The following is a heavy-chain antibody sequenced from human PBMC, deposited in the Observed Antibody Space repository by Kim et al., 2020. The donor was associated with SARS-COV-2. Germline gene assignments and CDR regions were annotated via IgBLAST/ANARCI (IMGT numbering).Heavy chain of an antibody. CDR2: IIPIFGTA. CDR3: ASWDGDTPFDY. CDR1: GGTFSNHG. V-gene: IGHV1-69*13. J-gene: IGHJ4*02. D-gene: IGHD4-17*01. Sequence: SVKVSCKASGGTFSNHGLNWVRQAPGQGPEWMGGIIPIFGTANYAQKFQGRVTITADESTSTAYMGLSSLRSEDTAVYYCASWDGDTPFDYWGQGTLVTVSS.